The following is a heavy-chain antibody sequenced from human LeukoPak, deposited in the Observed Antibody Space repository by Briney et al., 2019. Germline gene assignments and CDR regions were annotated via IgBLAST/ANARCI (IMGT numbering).Heavy chain of an antibody. CDR2: IWYDGSNK. CDR1: GFTFSSYG. CDR3: AKADQLVVRGVIIPLPPDY. Sequence: GGSLRLSCAASGFTFSSYGMHWVRQAPGKGLEWEAVIWYDGSNKYYADSVKGRFTISRDNSKNTLYLQMNSLRAEDTAVYYCAKADQLVVRGVIIPLPPDYWGQGTLVTVSS. D-gene: IGHD3-10*01. V-gene: IGHV3-33*06. J-gene: IGHJ4*02.